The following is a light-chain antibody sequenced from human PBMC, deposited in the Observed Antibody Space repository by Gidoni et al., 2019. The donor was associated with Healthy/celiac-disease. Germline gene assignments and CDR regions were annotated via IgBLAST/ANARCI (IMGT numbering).Light chain of an antibody. J-gene: IGLJ3*02. CDR3: QSYDSSLSGSVV. Sequence: QSVLTQPPSVSGAPGQRVTISCTGGSSNTGAGYDVHWYQQLPGTAPKRLIYGNSNRPSGVPDRFSGPKSGTSASLAITGLQAEDEADYYCQSYDSSLSGSVVFGGGTKLTVL. CDR1: SSNTGAGYD. CDR2: GNS. V-gene: IGLV1-40*01.